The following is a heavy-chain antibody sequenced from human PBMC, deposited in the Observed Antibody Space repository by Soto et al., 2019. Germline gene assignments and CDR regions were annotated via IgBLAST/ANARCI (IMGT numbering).Heavy chain of an antibody. Sequence: QVQLVQSGAEVKKPGSSVKVSCKASGGTFNRYAISWVRQAPGQGLEWMGGIIPIFGIGNDAQRFQGRVTSTTGEFTGTAYTELSTLAPEETGLYSCARSGTTLIGVVTIPPHYYSEMDVWGQGTTVT. CDR1: GGTFNRYA. D-gene: IGHD3-3*01. J-gene: IGHJ6*02. V-gene: IGHV1-69*01. CDR2: IIPIFGIG. CDR3: ARSGTTLIGVVTIPPHYYSEMDV.